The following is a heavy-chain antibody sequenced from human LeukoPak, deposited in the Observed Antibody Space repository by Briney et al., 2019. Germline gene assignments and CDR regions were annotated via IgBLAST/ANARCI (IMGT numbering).Heavy chain of an antibody. Sequence: GSLCLSCAASAFTFSSYAMSWVRKAPRPGLELVSIISGSGGSTYYSDSVHGRVTISRDNSKNTLYLQMNSLRAEDTALYYSAKGRGNSLNWYVDRCGRGTLVTVSS. V-gene: IGHV3-23*01. CDR3: AKGRGNSLNWYVDR. J-gene: IGHJ2*01. CDR1: AFTFSSYA. CDR2: ISGSGGST. D-gene: IGHD1-7*01.